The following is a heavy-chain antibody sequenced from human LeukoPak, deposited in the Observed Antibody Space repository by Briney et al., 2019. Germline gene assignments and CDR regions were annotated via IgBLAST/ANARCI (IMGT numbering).Heavy chain of an antibody. Sequence: SETLSLTCTVSGGSISSYYWSWIRQPPGKGLEWIGYIYYSGSTNYNPSLKSRVTISVDTSKNQFSLKLSSVTAADTAVYYCARDALGYCSSTSCYARWFDPWGQGTLVTVSS. V-gene: IGHV4-59*01. CDR2: IYYSGST. J-gene: IGHJ5*02. CDR1: GGSISSYY. D-gene: IGHD2-2*01. CDR3: ARDALGYCSSTSCYARWFDP.